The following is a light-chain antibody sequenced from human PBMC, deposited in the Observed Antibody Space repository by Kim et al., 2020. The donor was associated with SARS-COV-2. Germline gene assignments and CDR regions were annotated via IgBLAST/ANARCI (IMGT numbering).Light chain of an antibody. J-gene: IGLJ3*02. Sequence: QSALTQPASVSGSPGQSITISCTGTSSNIGISDYVSWSQQHPSKAPKLMLYDVSKRRSGVSDRFSGSKSGNTASLTIYGLQAEDEADYYCASYTSTYTWVFGGGTKLPVL. CDR2: DVS. CDR3: ASYTSTYTWV. CDR1: SSNIGISDY. V-gene: IGLV2-14*03.